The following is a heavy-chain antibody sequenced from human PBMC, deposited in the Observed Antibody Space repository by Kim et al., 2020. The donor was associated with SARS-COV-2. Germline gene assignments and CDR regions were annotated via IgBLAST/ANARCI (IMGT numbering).Heavy chain of an antibody. Sequence: GESLKISCKGSGYSFTSYWIGWVRQMPGKGLEWMGIIYPGDSDTRYSPSFQGQVTISADKSISTAYLQWSSLKASDTAMYYCARQQEYGDYPSGGYFDYWGQGTLVTVSS. CDR2: IYPGDSDT. CDR1: GYSFTSYW. V-gene: IGHV5-51*01. D-gene: IGHD4-17*01. CDR3: ARQQEYGDYPSGGYFDY. J-gene: IGHJ4*03.